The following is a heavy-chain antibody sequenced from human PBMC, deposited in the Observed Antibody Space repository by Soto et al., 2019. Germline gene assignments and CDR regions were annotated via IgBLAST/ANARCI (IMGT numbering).Heavy chain of an antibody. V-gene: IGHV3-21*01. D-gene: IGHD4-17*01. Sequence: EVQLVESGGGLVKPGGSLRLPCAASGFTFSSYTMNWVRQAPGKGLEWVSSISSDSVYIYYADSVKGRFTISRDNAKNFLYQQMNSRAAEDTAVYYCARGSDGDYADWGQGTLVTVSS. J-gene: IGHJ4*02. CDR1: GFTFSSYT. CDR3: ARGSDGDYAD. CDR2: ISSDSVYI.